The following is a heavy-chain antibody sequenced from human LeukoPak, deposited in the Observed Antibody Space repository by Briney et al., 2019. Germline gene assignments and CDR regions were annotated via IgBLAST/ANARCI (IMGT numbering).Heavy chain of an antibody. CDR3: ARGGLRLGELSLYSFDY. CDR1: GYTFTGYY. V-gene: IGHV1-2*04. Sequence: GASVKVSCKASGYTFTGYYMHWVRQAPGQGLEWMGWINPNSGGTNYAQKFQGWVTMTRDTSISTAYMELSRLRSDDTAVYYCARGGLRLGELSLYSFDYWGQGTLVTVSS. J-gene: IGHJ4*02. CDR2: INPNSGGT. D-gene: IGHD3-16*02.